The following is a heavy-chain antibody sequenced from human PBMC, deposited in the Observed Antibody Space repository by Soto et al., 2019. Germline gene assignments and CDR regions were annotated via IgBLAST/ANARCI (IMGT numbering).Heavy chain of an antibody. CDR1: GFTFSSYV. V-gene: IGHV3-30-3*01. CDR3: TRDRRDYGGNIFDY. J-gene: IGHJ4*02. Sequence: GGSLRLSCAASGFTFSSYVMHWVRQAPGKGLEWVAVISNDASNEYYADSVKGRFTISRDNSKNTLYLQMNSLTTEDTAVYYCTRDRRDYGGNIFDYWGQGTVVTAPQ. D-gene: IGHD4-17*01. CDR2: ISNDASNE.